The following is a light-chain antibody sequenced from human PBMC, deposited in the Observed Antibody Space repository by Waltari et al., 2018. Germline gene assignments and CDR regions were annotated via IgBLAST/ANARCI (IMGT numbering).Light chain of an antibody. CDR1: SGHSNYA. CDR2: VNNDGSH. J-gene: IGLJ2*01. V-gene: IGLV4-69*01. CDR3: QTWGTGVV. Sequence: QLVLTQSPSASASLGASVKLTCTLSSGHSNYAIAWHQQQPEKGPRFLMKVNNDGSHSKGAGIPARFSGSSSGAERYLTISSLQSDDEADYYCQTWGTGVVFGGGTKLTVL.